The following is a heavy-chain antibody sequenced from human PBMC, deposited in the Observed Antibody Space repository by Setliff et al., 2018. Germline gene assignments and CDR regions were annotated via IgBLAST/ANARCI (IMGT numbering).Heavy chain of an antibody. CDR3: ARPSVKYYDFWSGYFYNP. V-gene: IGHV3-48*03. Sequence: GGSLRLSCGASGFSFSSYEMNWVRQVPGKGLEWVSYISSSGSTIYYADSVKGRFTISRDNAKNALYLQMNSLRAEDTAVYYCARPSVKYYDFWSGYFYNPWGQGTLVTVSS. CDR2: ISSSGSTI. D-gene: IGHD3-3*01. J-gene: IGHJ5*02. CDR1: GFSFSSYE.